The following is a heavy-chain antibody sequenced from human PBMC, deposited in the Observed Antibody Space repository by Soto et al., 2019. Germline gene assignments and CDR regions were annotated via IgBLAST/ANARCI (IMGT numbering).Heavy chain of an antibody. V-gene: IGHV3-30-3*01. CDR3: AKDLGTQWLVTVYYFDF. CDR1: GFTFSIYA. J-gene: IGHJ4*02. CDR2: MSYDGSNK. Sequence: GGSLRLSCAASGFTFSIYAMHWVRQTPGTGLECVAIMSYDGSNKYYVDSVKGRFTISRDNSRNTLFLQMNSLRGEDTAMYYCAKDLGTQWLVTVYYFDFWGQGTLVTVSS. D-gene: IGHD6-19*01.